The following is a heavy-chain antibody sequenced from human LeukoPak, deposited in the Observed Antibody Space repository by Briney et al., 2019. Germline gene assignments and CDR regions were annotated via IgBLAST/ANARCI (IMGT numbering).Heavy chain of an antibody. CDR3: AREGLGELTLDY. CDR2: ISAYTGNT. J-gene: IGHJ4*02. V-gene: IGHV1-18*01. D-gene: IGHD3-16*01. CDR1: GYTFTNYD. Sequence: ASVKVSCKASGYTFTNYDISWVRQAPGQGLEWVGWISAYTGNTNSAQKLQGRVTMTTDTSTSTAYMELRSLRSDDTAVYYCAREGLGELTLDYWGQGTLVTVSS.